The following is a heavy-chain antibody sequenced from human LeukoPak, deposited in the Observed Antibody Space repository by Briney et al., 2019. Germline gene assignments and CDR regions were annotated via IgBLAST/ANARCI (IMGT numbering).Heavy chain of an antibody. CDR2: ISSSSSYI. CDR1: GFTFSSYS. Sequence: PGGSLRLSCAASGFTFSSYSMNWVRQAPGKGLEWVSSISSSSSYIYYADSVKGRFTISRDNAKNSLYLQMNSLRAEDTAVYYCAREKRDRYSGYGWFDAFDIWGQGTMVTVS. D-gene: IGHD5-12*01. J-gene: IGHJ3*02. V-gene: IGHV3-21*01. CDR3: AREKRDRYSGYGWFDAFDI.